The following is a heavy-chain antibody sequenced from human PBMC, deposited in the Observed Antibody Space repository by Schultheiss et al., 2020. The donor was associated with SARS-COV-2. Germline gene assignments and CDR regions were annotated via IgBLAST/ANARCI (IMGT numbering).Heavy chain of an antibody. CDR3: AKEGYIVVVPAAPDY. D-gene: IGHD2-2*01. Sequence: GESLKISCAASGFTFSSYAMSWVRQAPGKGLEWVSAISGSGGSTYYADSAKGRFTISRDNSKNTLYLQMNSLRAEDTAVYYCAKEGYIVVVPAAPDYWGQGTLVTVSS. CDR1: GFTFSSYA. CDR2: ISGSGGST. V-gene: IGHV3-23*01. J-gene: IGHJ4*02.